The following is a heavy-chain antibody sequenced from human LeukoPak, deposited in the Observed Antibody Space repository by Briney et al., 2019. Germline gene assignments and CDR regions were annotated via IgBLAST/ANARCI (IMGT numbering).Heavy chain of an antibody. CDR2: IRYDGNNK. D-gene: IGHD3-22*01. Sequence: PGGSLRLSCAASGFPFSDYVMHWVRQAPGKGLEWVAVIRYDGNNKYYADSVKGRFTISRDNAKNSLYLQMNSLRAEDTALYYCARESRYYYDSSGYYSFDYWGQGTLVTVSS. J-gene: IGHJ4*02. CDR1: GFPFSDYV. CDR3: ARESRYYYDSSGYYSFDY. V-gene: IGHV3-33*01.